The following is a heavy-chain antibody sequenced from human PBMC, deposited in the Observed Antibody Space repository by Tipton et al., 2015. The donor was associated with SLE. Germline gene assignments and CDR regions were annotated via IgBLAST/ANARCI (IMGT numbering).Heavy chain of an antibody. V-gene: IGHV4-61*09. J-gene: IGHJ4*02. D-gene: IGHD6-13*01. CDR1: GDSIKSDHYF. CDR2: IYTSGNI. Sequence: TLSLTCTVSGDSIKSDHYFWTWVRQPAGKGLEWIGHIYTSGNINYNPSLKSRVTMSVDTSKNQFSLKMTSLTAADTAVYYCAIRGSWDLDYWGQGTLVTVSS. CDR3: AIRGSWDLDY.